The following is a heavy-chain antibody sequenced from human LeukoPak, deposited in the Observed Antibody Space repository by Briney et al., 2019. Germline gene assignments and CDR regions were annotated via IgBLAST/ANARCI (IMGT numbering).Heavy chain of an antibody. CDR2: INPNSGGT. V-gene: IGHV1-2*02. D-gene: IGHD3-22*01. CDR1: GSTFSSYA. CDR3: ARDYYDSSGYYGIDY. Sequence: GASVKVSCKASGSTFSSYAISWVRQAPGQGLEWMGWINPNSGGTNYAQKFQGRVTMTRDTSISTAYMELSRLRSDDTAVYYCARDYYDSSGYYGIDYWGQGTLVTVSS. J-gene: IGHJ4*02.